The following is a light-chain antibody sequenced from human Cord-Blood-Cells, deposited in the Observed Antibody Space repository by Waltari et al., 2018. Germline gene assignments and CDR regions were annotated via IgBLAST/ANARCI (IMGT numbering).Light chain of an antibody. CDR3: SSYTSSSTLGV. J-gene: IGLJ3*02. CDR1: SSDVGGYNY. Sequence: QSALTQPASVSGSPGQSITISCTGTSSDVGGYNYVSWYQQHPGKAPKIMIYDVSNRPSRVSNRFSGSKSGNTAALTISVLQAEDEADYYCSSYTSSSTLGVFGGGTKLTVL. V-gene: IGLV2-14*01. CDR2: DVS.